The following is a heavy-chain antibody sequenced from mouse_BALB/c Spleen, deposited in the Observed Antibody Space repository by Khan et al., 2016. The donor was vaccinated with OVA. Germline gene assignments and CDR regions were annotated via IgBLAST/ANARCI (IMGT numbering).Heavy chain of an antibody. J-gene: IGHJ2*01. CDR2: ISSGSKTT. CDR1: GFTFSGFG. Sequence: EVELVESGGGLVQPGGSRKLSCAASGFTFSGFGMHWVRQAPEKGLEWVAYISSGSKTTYYADTVTGRFNISRDNPKNTLFLQMTSLRSEDTAMYFCARTGYYYFDYWGQGTTLTVSS. CDR3: ARTGYYYFDY. V-gene: IGHV5-17*02. D-gene: IGHD1-2*01.